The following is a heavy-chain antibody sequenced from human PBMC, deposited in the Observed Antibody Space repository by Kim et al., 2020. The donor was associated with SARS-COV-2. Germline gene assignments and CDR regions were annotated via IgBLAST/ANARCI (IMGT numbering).Heavy chain of an antibody. CDR1: GYSFTNHN. CDR2: INPSGGST. D-gene: IGHD3-10*01. J-gene: IGHJ5*02. V-gene: IGHV1-46*01. CDR3: ARDSDQFGSGTGWFDP. Sequence: ASVKVSCKASGYSFTNHNIYWVRQAPGQGLEWMGIINPSGGSTNYAQKFQGRVTMTRSTSTTTVYLEVRSLRSEDTAVYYCARDSDQFGSGTGWFDPWGQGTVVTVSS.